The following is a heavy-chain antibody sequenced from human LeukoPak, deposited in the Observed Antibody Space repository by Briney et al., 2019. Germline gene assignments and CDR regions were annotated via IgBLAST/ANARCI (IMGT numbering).Heavy chain of an antibody. V-gene: IGHV4-34*01. J-gene: IGHJ4*02. CDR3: ARMESRLYYFDY. CDR1: GGSFSGYY. Sequence: SETLSLTCAVYGGSFSGYYWSWIRQPPGKGLEWIGEINHSGSTNYNPSLKSRVTISVDTSKNQFSLKLSSVTAADTAVYYCARMESRLYYFDYWGQGTLVTVSS. CDR2: INHSGST. D-gene: IGHD3-3*01.